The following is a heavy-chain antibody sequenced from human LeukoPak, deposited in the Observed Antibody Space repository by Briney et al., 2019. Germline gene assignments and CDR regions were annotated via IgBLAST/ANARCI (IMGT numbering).Heavy chain of an antibody. Sequence: PSETLSLTCGVYAGSLTNYFCHWIRQAPGKGLEWVGEISHGGITKHNPSLKSRVTMSQDTSKRQFSLKMNSMTAADTGVYYCDIFMDVVPGTMSWGLGTLVTVSS. CDR3: DIFMDVVPGTMS. J-gene: IGHJ4*02. CDR1: AGSLTNYF. D-gene: IGHD3-22*01. V-gene: IGHV4-34*01. CDR2: ISHGGIT.